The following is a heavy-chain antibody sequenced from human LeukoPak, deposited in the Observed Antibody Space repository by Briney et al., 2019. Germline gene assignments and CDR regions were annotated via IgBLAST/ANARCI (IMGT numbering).Heavy chain of an antibody. J-gene: IGHJ5*02. CDR2: IYYNGST. V-gene: IGHV4-59*01. CDR1: GDSITSYY. CDR3: RGGVRYFAWFENWLDP. D-gene: IGHD3-9*01. Sequence: SETLSLTCTVSGDSITSYYWSWIRQPPGQGLEWMGYIYYNGSTNYNPSLNSRVTISIDTSTNKFSFKLRSVTAADTPVCYCRGGVRYFAWFENWLDPWGEGNLVTVSS.